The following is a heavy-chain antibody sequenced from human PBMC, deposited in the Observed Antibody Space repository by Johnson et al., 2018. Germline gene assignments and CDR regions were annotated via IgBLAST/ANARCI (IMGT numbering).Heavy chain of an antibody. V-gene: IGHV4-59*01. CDR2: IYYSGST. CDR3: ARGVYDLAQPDV. CDR1: GGSISSYY. J-gene: IGHJ6*04. D-gene: IGHD2-8*01. Sequence: QVQLQESGPGLVKPSETLSLTCTVSGGSISSYYWSWIRQPPGKGLEWIGYIYYSGSTNYNPSLQSRVTMAVDTSQNHFSLKLSSVTAADKAVYDCARGVYDLAQPDVWGKGTTVTFSS.